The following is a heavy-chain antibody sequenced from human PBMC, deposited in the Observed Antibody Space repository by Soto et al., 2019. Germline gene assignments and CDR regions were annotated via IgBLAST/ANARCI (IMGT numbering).Heavy chain of an antibody. Sequence: QVQLVQSGAEVKRPGASVRVSCKASGYTFTTYYLHWERQAPVQGLEWMAVINPSDGSTTYAQKFQGRVTMTRDTSTSTVYIDLGSLTSDDTAVYFCTRDLGGSYFDYWGQGTLVTVSS. D-gene: IGHD1-26*01. J-gene: IGHJ4*02. V-gene: IGHV1-46*03. CDR1: GYTFTTYY. CDR3: TRDLGGSYFDY. CDR2: INPSDGST.